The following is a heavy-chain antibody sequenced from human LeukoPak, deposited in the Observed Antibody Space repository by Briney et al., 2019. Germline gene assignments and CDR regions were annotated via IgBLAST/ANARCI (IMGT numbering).Heavy chain of an antibody. CDR3: ARGRPPPGFYCSSTSCRRVSYYYMDV. CDR1: GGSFSGYY. V-gene: IGHV4-34*01. D-gene: IGHD2-2*01. CDR2: INHSGST. J-gene: IGHJ6*03. Sequence: SETLSLTCAVYGGSFSGYYWSWIRQPPGKGLEWIGEINHSGSTNYNPSLKSRVTISVDTSTNQFSLKLSSVTAADTAVYYCARGRPPPGFYCSSTSCRRVSYYYMDVWGKGTTVTVSS.